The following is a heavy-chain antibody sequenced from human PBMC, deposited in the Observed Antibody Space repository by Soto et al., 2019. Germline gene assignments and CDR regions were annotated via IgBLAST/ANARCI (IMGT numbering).Heavy chain of an antibody. CDR3: ARQNQHSGSYYFDY. Sequence: PGESLKISGNSSGYSFTKYWMGWVRQMPGKGLEWMGIIDPGDSDTRYSPSFQGQVTISADKSISTAYLQWSSLKASDTAMYYCARQNQHSGSYYFDYWGQGTPVTVSS. CDR1: GYSFTKYW. CDR2: IDPGDSDT. D-gene: IGHD1-26*01. J-gene: IGHJ4*02. V-gene: IGHV5-51*01.